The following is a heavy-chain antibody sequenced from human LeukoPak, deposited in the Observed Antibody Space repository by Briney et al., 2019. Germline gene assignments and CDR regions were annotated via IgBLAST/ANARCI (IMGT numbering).Heavy chain of an antibody. D-gene: IGHD2-15*01. CDR2: IKHDGSEK. CDR1: GFTFSNAW. J-gene: IGHJ4*02. CDR3: ARELPFDY. Sequence: GGSLRLSCAASGFTFSNAWMSWVRQAPGKGLEWVANIKHDGSEKYYVDSVKGRFTISRDNAKNTLYLQMNSLRAEDTAVYYCARELPFDYWGQGTLVTVSS. V-gene: IGHV3-7*01.